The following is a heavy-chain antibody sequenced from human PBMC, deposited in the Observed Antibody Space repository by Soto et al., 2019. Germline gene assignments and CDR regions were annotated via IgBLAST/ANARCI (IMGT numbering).Heavy chain of an antibody. D-gene: IGHD3-22*01. V-gene: IGHV4-61*08. J-gene: IGHJ5*02. CDR1: GGSISSGGYS. CDR2: IYYSGST. Sequence: PSETLSLTCAVSGGSISSGGYSWSWIRQPPGKGLEWIGYIYYSGSTNYNPSLKSRVTISVDTSKNQFSLKLKSVTAADTAVYFCARTGKFYYYDNRGLPFDPWGQGTLVTVSS. CDR3: ARTGKFYYYDNRGLPFDP.